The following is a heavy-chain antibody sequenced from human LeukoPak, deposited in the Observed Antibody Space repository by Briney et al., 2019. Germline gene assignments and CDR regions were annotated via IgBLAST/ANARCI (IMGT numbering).Heavy chain of an antibody. CDR3: ARGRHSSGYYPDPFDY. J-gene: IGHJ4*02. Sequence: PGGSLRLSCAASGFTFRNYYMHWVRQAPGKGLEWVAVISLDGNNEYYADSVKGRFTISRDNSKNTLYLQMNSLRAEDTAVYYCARGRHSSGYYPDPFDYWGQGTLVTVSS. CDR2: ISLDGNNE. D-gene: IGHD3-22*01. V-gene: IGHV3-30-3*01. CDR1: GFTFRNYY.